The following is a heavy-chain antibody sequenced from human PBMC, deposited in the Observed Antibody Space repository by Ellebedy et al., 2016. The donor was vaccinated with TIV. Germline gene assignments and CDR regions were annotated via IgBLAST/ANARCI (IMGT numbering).Heavy chain of an antibody. CDR1: GDSVSSNSAA. CDR2: TYYRSKWYN. J-gene: IGHJ3*02. V-gene: IGHV6-1*01. CDR3: ARVSLYSGSYSHDAFDI. D-gene: IGHD1-26*01. Sequence: SQTLSLTCAISGDSVSSNSAAWNWIRQSPSRGLEWLGRTYYRSKWYNDYAVSVKSRITINPDTSKNQFSLQLNSVTPEDTAVYYCARVSLYSGSYSHDAFDIWGQGTMVTVSS.